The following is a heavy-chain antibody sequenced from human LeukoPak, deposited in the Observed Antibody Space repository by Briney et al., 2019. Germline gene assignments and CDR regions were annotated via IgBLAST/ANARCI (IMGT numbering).Heavy chain of an antibody. CDR2: INQDGSEI. Sequence: GGSLRLSCAASGFTFSNYWMSWVRQAPGKGLEWLANINQDGSEIYYVDSVKGQFTISRDNGKNSLYLQINSLRADDTAVYYCARDQGSMIVVRTTTWYFDLWGRGTLVTVSS. V-gene: IGHV3-7*01. D-gene: IGHD3-22*01. CDR1: GFTFSNYW. CDR3: ARDQGSMIVVRTTTWYFDL. J-gene: IGHJ2*01.